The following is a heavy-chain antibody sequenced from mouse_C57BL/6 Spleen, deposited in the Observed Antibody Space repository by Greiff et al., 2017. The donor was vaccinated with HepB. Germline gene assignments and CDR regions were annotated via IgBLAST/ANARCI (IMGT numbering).Heavy chain of an antibody. CDR3: ARGGAWFAY. J-gene: IGHJ3*01. V-gene: IGHV1-59*01. CDR2: IDPSDSYT. CDR1: GYTFTSYW. Sequence: VQLQQSGAELVRPGTSVKLSCKASGYTFTSYWMHWVKQRPGQGLEWIGVIDPSDSYTNYNQKFKGKATLTVDTSSSTAYMQLSSRTSEDSAVYYCARGGAWFAYWGQGTLVTVSA.